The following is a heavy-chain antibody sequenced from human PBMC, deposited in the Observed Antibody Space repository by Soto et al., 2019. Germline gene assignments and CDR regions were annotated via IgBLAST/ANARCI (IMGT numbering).Heavy chain of an antibody. D-gene: IGHD3-22*01. Sequence: QVQLVESGGGVVQPGRSLRLSCAASGFTFSSYGMHWVRQAPGKGLEWVAVISYDGSNKYYADSVKGRFTISRDNSKNRLYLQMNSLRAEDTAVFYCAKDRMTMMLVALFDYWGQGTLVTVAS. J-gene: IGHJ4*02. CDR2: ISYDGSNK. CDR1: GFTFSSYG. CDR3: AKDRMTMMLVALFDY. V-gene: IGHV3-30*18.